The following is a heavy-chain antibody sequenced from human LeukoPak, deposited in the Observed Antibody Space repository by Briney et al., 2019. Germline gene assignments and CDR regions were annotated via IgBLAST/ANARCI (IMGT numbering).Heavy chain of an antibody. V-gene: IGHV3-74*01. CDR2: INTDGSST. Sequence: GGSLRLSCAASGFNFPTYAMQWVRQAPGKGLVWVSRINTDGSSTSYADSVKGRFTISRDNAKNTLYLQMNSLRAEDTAVYYCASGVSITGTGGLFDYWGQGTLVTVSS. CDR3: ASGVSITGTGGLFDY. CDR1: GFNFPTYA. D-gene: IGHD1-7*01. J-gene: IGHJ4*02.